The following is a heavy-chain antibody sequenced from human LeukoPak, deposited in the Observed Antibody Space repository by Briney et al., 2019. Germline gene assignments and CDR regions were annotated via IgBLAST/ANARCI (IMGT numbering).Heavy chain of an antibody. V-gene: IGHV3-23*01. CDR3: AKGTVVVAATLWFDP. Sequence: PGGSLRLSCAASGFTFSRYAMSSVRQAPGKGLEWVSAISGSGGSTYYADSVKGRFTISRDNSKNTLYLQMNSLRAEDTAVYYCAKGTVVVAATLWFDPWGQGTLVTVSS. CDR1: GFTFSRYA. D-gene: IGHD2-15*01. CDR2: ISGSGGST. J-gene: IGHJ5*02.